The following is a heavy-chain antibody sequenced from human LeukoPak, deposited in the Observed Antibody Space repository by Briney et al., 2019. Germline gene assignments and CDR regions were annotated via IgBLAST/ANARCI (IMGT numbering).Heavy chain of an antibody. J-gene: IGHJ4*02. CDR1: GYTFTGYY. CDR3: AIVVVAATLDY. CDR2: INPNSGGT. Sequence: ASVKVSCKASGYTFTGYYMHWVRQAPGQGLEWMGWINPNSGGTNYAQEFQGRVTMTRDTSISTAYMELSRLRSDDTAVYYCAIVVVAATLDYWGQGTLVTVSS. V-gene: IGHV1-2*02. D-gene: IGHD2-15*01.